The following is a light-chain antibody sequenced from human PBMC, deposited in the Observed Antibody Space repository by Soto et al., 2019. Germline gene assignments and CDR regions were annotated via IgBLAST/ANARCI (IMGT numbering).Light chain of an antibody. CDR2: GAS. CDR3: QQYGSSPLT. V-gene: IGKV3-20*01. CDR1: QSVSSSD. Sequence: IVFTQPPGTLSLSPGERATLSCTASQSVSSSDLAWYQQKFGQAPRLLIYGASSRATGIPDRFSGRGFGRDFTLTISRLEPEDFAVYYCQQYGSSPLTFGGGTKVDIK. J-gene: IGKJ4*01.